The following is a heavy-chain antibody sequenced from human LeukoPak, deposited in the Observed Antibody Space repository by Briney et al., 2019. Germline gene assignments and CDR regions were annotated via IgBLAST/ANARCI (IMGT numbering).Heavy chain of an antibody. CDR1: GGSFSGYY. CDR2: INHSGST. CDR3: ARGPPAYYYGSGSYYLKQISTHNWFDP. D-gene: IGHD3-10*01. V-gene: IGHV4-34*01. Sequence: SETLSLTCAVYGGSFSGYYWSWIRQPPGKGLEWIGEINHSGSTNYNPSLKSRVTISVDTSKNQLSLKLSSVTAADTAVYYCARGPPAYYYGSGSYYLKQISTHNWFDPWGQGTLVTVSS. J-gene: IGHJ5*02.